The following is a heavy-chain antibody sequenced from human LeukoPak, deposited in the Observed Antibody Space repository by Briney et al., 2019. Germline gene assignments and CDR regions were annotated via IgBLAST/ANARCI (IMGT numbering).Heavy chain of an antibody. J-gene: IGHJ4*02. CDR3: ARVLVGATMGPFDY. V-gene: IGHV4-31*03. D-gene: IGHD1-26*01. Sequence: SETLSLTCTVSGGSISSGGYYWSWIRQHPGKGLEWIGYIYYSGITYYNPSLKNRVTVSLDRSKNQFSLKVSSVTAADTAIYYCARVLVGATMGPFDYWGQGTLVTVSS. CDR1: GGSISSGGYY. CDR2: IYYSGIT.